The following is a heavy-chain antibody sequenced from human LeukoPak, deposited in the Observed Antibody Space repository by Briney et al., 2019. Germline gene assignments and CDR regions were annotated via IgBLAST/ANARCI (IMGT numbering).Heavy chain of an antibody. D-gene: IGHD4-17*01. CDR3: ARLSMTTVTIDY. J-gene: IGHJ4*02. CDR1: GGSFSGYY. Sequence: SETLPLTCAVYGGSFSGYYWSWIRQPPGKGLEWIGEINHSGSTNYNPSLKSRVTISVDRSKNQFSLKLSSVTAADTAVYYCARLSMTTVTIDYWGQGTLVTVSS. CDR2: INHSGST. V-gene: IGHV4-34*01.